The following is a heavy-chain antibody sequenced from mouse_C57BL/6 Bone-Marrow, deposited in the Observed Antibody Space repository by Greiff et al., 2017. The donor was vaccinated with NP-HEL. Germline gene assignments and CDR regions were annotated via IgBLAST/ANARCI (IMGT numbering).Heavy chain of an antibody. CDR3: SRILGGDY. CDR1: GYTFTSYW. J-gene: IGHJ2*01. D-gene: IGHD4-1*01. CDR2: IDPSDSYT. V-gene: IGHV1-59*01. Sequence: QVQLQQPGAELVRPGTSVKLSCKASGYTFTSYWMHWVKQRPGQGLEWIGVIDPSDSYTNYNQKFKGKATLTVDTSSITAYMQLSSLTSEDSAVYYCSRILGGDYWVQGTTLTVSS.